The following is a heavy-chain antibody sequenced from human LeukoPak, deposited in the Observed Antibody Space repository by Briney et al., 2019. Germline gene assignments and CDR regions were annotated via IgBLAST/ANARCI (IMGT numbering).Heavy chain of an antibody. CDR3: ARVPLSGYKAYYYYMDV. CDR2: IFYSGRT. Sequence: PSETLSLTCTVSGGSISSSTTYWGWIRQPPGKGLEWIASIFYSGRTWNNPSLKSRVTISVDTSKNQFSLKLSSVTAADTAVYYCARVPLSGYKAYYYYMDVWGKGTTVTVSS. CDR1: GGSISSSTTY. D-gene: IGHD3-3*01. J-gene: IGHJ6*03. V-gene: IGHV4-39*07.